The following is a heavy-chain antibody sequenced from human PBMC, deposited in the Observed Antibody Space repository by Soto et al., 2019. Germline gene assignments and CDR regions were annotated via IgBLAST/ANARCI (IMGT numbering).Heavy chain of an antibody. CDR1: GFTFSSYW. CDR2: IKQDGSEK. CDR3: AREQYYDSSGYFRVDYFDY. J-gene: IGHJ4*02. V-gene: IGHV3-7*01. Sequence: EVQLVESGGGLVQPGGSLRLSCAASGFTFSSYWMSWVRQAPGKGLEWVANIKQDGSEKYYVDSVKGRFTISRDNAKNSLYLQMNSLRAEDTAVYYCAREQYYDSSGYFRVDYFDYWGQGTLVTVSS. D-gene: IGHD3-22*01.